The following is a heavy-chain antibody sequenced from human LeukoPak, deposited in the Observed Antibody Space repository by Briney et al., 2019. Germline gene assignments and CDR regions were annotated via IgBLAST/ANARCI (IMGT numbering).Heavy chain of an antibody. CDR1: GFTFSNYA. Sequence: GGSLRLSCSASGFTFSNYAIHWVRQAPGKGLEYVSTISDNGGNTNYADSVKGRFTISRDNSKNTLYLQMSSLRPEDTAVYYCVKAAGSWYGYFDYWGQGTLVTVSS. J-gene: IGHJ4*02. CDR3: VKAAGSWYGYFDY. CDR2: ISDNGGNT. D-gene: IGHD6-13*01. V-gene: IGHV3-64D*06.